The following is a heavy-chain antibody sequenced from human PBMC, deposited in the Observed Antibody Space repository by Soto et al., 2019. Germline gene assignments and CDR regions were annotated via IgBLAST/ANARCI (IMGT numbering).Heavy chain of an antibody. CDR2: IYHSGST. Sequence: SETLSLTCAVSGGSISSSNWWSWVRQPPGKGLEWIGEIYHSGSTNYNPSLKSRVTISVDKSKNQFSLKLSSVTAADTAVYYCARLSMFGGWYLLRGNYFDYWGQGTLVTVSS. CDR3: ARLSMFGGWYLLRGNYFDY. CDR1: GGSISSSNW. J-gene: IGHJ4*02. D-gene: IGHD6-19*01. V-gene: IGHV4-4*02.